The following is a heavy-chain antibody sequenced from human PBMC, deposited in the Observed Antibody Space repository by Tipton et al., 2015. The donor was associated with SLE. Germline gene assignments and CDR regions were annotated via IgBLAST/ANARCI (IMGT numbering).Heavy chain of an antibody. CDR2: ISFDGSNK. CDR3: ARGGYSSSSAAFDI. Sequence: SLRLSCAASGFTFSSYGMHWVRQAPGKGLEWVAVISFDGSNKYYPDSVKGRFTISRDNSKNTLYLQMNGLRGEDTAVYYCARGGYSSSSAAFDIWGQGTKVTVSS. D-gene: IGHD6-6*01. V-gene: IGHV3-30*03. CDR1: GFTFSSYG. J-gene: IGHJ3*02.